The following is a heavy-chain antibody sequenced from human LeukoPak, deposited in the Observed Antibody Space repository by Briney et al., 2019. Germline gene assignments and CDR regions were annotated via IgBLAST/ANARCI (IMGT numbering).Heavy chain of an antibody. CDR2: MNPNSGNT. CDR1: GYTFTSYD. D-gene: IGHD2-21*02. Sequence: ASVKVSCKASGYTFTSYDINWVRQATGQGLKWMGWMNPNSGNTGYAQKFQGRVTMTRNTSISTAYMELSSLRSEDTAVYYCASLGDYDNYYGMDVWGQGTTVTVSS. J-gene: IGHJ6*02. CDR3: ASLGDYDNYYGMDV. V-gene: IGHV1-8*01.